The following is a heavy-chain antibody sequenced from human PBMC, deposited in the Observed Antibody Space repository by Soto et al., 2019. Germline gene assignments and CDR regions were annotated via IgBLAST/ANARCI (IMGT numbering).Heavy chain of an antibody. CDR3: TSHVDTATGEDFDY. Sequence: EVQLVESGGGLVQPGGSLKLSCAASGFTFSGSAMHWVRQASGKGLEWVGRIRTKTNSYATAYGASVKGRFTISRDDSENTAYLQMNSLTTEDTAVYYCTSHVDTATGEDFDYWGQGTLVTVSS. V-gene: IGHV3-73*02. D-gene: IGHD5-18*01. J-gene: IGHJ4*02. CDR1: GFTFSGSA. CDR2: IRTKTNSYAT.